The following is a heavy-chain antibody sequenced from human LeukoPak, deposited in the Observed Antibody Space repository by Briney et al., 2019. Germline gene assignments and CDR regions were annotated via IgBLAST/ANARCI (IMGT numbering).Heavy chain of an antibody. CDR1: GFTFSSYS. Sequence: GGSLRLSCAASGFTFSSYSMNWVRQAPGKGLEWVSLISSGSSYIYYADSVKGRFTISRDNAKNSLYLQMNSLRAEDTAVYYCARARDWSTGAFDTWGQGTMVTVSS. J-gene: IGHJ3*02. CDR2: ISSGSSYI. CDR3: ARARDWSTGAFDT. V-gene: IGHV3-21*01. D-gene: IGHD2-21*01.